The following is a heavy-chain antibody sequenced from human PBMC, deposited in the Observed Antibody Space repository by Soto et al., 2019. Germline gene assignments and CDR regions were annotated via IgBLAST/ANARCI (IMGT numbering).Heavy chain of an antibody. D-gene: IGHD6-13*01. V-gene: IGHV3-30-3*01. J-gene: IGHJ5*02. Sequence: GGSLRLSCAASGFTFSSYAMHWVRQAPGKGLEWVAVISYDGSNKYYADPVKGRFTISRDNSKNTLYLQMNSLRAEDTAVYYCAREARSSSWYWDDFMDWSDPWGQGTLVTVSS. CDR2: ISYDGSNK. CDR1: GFTFSSYA. CDR3: AREARSSSWYWDDFMDWSDP.